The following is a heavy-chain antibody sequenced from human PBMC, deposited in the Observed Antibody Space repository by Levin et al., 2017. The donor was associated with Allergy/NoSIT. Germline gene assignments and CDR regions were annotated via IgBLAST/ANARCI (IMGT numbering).Heavy chain of an antibody. V-gene: IGHV4-59*08. Sequence: SQTLSLTCTVSGGSIRSYYWSWIRQPPGKGMEWIGYFHNSGTNYNPSLKSRVTVSTSNNQLSLTLKSVTAADPAVYYCARHRYFFGSGSYFHGLDVWGQGTTVTVSS. D-gene: IGHD3-10*01. CDR3: ARHRYFFGSGSYFHGLDV. CDR1: GGSIRSYY. CDR2: FHNSGT. J-gene: IGHJ6*02.